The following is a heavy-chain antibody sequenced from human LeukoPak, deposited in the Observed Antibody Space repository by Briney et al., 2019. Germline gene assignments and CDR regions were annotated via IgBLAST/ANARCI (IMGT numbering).Heavy chain of an antibody. Sequence: GRSLRHSCAASGFTFSSYAMHWVRQAPGKGLEWVAVISYDGSNKYYADSVKGRFTISRDNSKNTLYLQMNSLRAEDTAVYYCAREHRRYCTNGVCYMADYWGQGTLVTVSS. CDR1: GFTFSSYA. V-gene: IGHV3-30-3*01. CDR2: ISYDGSNK. J-gene: IGHJ4*02. CDR3: AREHRRYCTNGVCYMADY. D-gene: IGHD2-8*01.